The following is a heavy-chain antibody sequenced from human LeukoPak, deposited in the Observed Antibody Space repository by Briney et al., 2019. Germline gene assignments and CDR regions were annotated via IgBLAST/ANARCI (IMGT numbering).Heavy chain of an antibody. J-gene: IGHJ4*02. V-gene: IGHV5-51*01. CDR1: GYTFTTYW. CDR2: IYPGDSET. CDR3: ARGYTNFDY. D-gene: IGHD1-1*01. Sequence: GESLKISCKGSGYTFTTYWIGWVRQMPGKGLEWMGIIYPGDSETRYSPSFQGQVTISADKSISTAFLQWSSLKASDTAIYYCARGYTNFDYWGQGTLVTVSS.